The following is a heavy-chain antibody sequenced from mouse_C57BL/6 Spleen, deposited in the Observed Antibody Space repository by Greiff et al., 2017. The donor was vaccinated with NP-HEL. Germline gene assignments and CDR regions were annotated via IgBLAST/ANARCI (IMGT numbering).Heavy chain of an antibody. CDR1: GFTFSDYG. CDR3: ARQGGNYLDY. Sequence: EVKLEESGGGLVKPGGSLKLSCAASGFTFSDYGMHWVRQAPEKGLEWVAYISSGSSTIYYADTVKGRFTISRDNAKNTLFLQMTSLRSEDTAMYYCARQGGNYLDYWGQGTTLTVSS. CDR2: ISSGSSTI. J-gene: IGHJ2*01. V-gene: IGHV5-17*01.